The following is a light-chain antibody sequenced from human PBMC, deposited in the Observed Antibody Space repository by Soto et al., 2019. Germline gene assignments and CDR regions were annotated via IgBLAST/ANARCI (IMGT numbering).Light chain of an antibody. CDR1: QSVNSN. V-gene: IGKV3-15*01. CDR3: QQNNNWPT. Sequence: EIVMTQSPATLSVSPGERATLSCRASQSVNSNLAWYQQKPGQAPRLLIYGASTRATGVPARFSGSGSGTEFLLTVSSLQSEDFAVYFCQQNNNWPTFGQGTKVEIK. CDR2: GAS. J-gene: IGKJ1*01.